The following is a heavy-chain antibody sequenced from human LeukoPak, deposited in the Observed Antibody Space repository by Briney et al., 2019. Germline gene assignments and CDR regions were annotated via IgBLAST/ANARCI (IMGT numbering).Heavy chain of an antibody. D-gene: IGHD6-13*01. J-gene: IGHJ4*02. V-gene: IGHV3-7*01. CDR2: IDQDGSVR. CDR1: GFTFSSLW. CDR3: ARDPGSSSFDY. Sequence: AGGSLRLSCVASGFTFSSLWMSWVRQAPGKGLEFVANIDQDGSVRNYVDSVKGRFIISRDNDKNSLYLQMDSLRAEDTAVYFCARDPGSSSFDYWGLGTPFTVSS.